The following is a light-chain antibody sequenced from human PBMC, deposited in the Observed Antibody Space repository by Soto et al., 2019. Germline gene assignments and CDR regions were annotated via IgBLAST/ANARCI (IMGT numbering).Light chain of an antibody. CDR3: QQHYSDPLT. V-gene: IGKV4-1*01. CDR2: WAS. J-gene: IGKJ4*01. CDR1: QSVLYSSKNKNS. Sequence: DIVMTQSPDSLAVSLGERATINCKSSQSVLYSSKNKNSLVWYQQKPGQPPKLLIYWASTRESGVPDRFSGSGSGTDFTLTISSLQAEDVVVYYCQQHYSDPLTFGGGTKVEIK.